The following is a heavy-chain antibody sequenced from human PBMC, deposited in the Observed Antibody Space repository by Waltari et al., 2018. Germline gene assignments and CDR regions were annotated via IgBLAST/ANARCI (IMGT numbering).Heavy chain of an antibody. CDR2: IYYSGST. Sequence: QVQLQESGPGLVKPSETLSLTCTVSGGSISSYYWSWIRKPPGKGLAWIGSSSSTGKGLEWIGYIYYSGSTNYNPSLKSRVTISVDTSKNQFSLKLSSVTAADTAVYYCARDLEGNYGYWYFDLWGRGTLVTVSS. V-gene: IGHV4-59*01. D-gene: IGHD1-7*01. CDR3: ARDLEGNYGYWYFDL. CDR1: GGSISSYY. J-gene: IGHJ2*01.